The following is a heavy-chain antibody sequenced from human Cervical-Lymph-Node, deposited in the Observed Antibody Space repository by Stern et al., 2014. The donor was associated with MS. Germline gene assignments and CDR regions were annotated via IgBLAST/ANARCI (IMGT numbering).Heavy chain of an antibody. CDR3: ARLRSGWYDIDY. D-gene: IGHD6-19*01. CDR1: GDSISSNY. CDR2: INYSGST. Sequence: VQLEESGPGLVKPSETLSLTCTVSGDSISSNYWTWIRQPPGKGLDWIGYINYSGSTNYNPSLKSRVTISVDFSKPHFSRRLSSVPAADTAIYYCARLRSGWYDIDYWGQGTLVTVSS. J-gene: IGHJ4*02. V-gene: IGHV4-59*08.